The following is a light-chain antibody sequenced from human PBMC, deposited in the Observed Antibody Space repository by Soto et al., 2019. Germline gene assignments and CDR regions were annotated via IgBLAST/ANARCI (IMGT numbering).Light chain of an antibody. CDR2: GNS. J-gene: IGLJ1*01. Sequence: QSVLTQPPSVSGAPGQRVTISCTGSSSNIGAGYDVHWYQQLPGTAPKLLIYGNSNRPSGVPDRFSGSKSGTSASLAITGLQAEDEAEYYCQSYDSSLSGDVCGTGTKVTVL. V-gene: IGLV1-40*01. CDR1: SSNIGAGYD. CDR3: QSYDSSLSGDV.